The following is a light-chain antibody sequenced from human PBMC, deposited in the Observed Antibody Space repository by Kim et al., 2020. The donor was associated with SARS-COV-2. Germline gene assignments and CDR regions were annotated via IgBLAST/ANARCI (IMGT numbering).Light chain of an antibody. CDR3: SSYTSPNFNWV. J-gene: IGLJ3*02. V-gene: IGLV2-14*03. Sequence: SVTTSCAGTNSDIGTYDYVSWYQQHPGKPPKLMIYDVRERPSGVSNRFSGSKSANTASLTISGLQAEDEDDYYCSSYTSPNFNWVFGGGTQLTVL. CDR1: NSDIGTYDY. CDR2: DVR.